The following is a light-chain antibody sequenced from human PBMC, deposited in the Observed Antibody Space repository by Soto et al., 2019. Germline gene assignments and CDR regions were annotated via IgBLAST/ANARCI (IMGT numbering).Light chain of an antibody. V-gene: IGLV1-44*01. J-gene: IGLJ3*02. Sequence: QSVLTQPPSASGTPGQSVTLSCSGSTSNIGSNSVHWYQHLPGMSPKLLIYNNNQRPSGVPERFSGSKSGTSASLAISGLQSDDESDYYCTAWDDSLTALVFGGGTQLTVL. CDR1: TSNIGSNS. CDR3: TAWDDSLTALV. CDR2: NNN.